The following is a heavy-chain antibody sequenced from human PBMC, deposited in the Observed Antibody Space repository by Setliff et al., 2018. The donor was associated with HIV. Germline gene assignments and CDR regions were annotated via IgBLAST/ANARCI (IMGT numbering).Heavy chain of an antibody. Sequence: SETLSLTCTVSGGSLSNHYWSWLRQSPKNGLEWIGYVCYSGSTNYKPSFKSRVSISVDTSRNQFSLNLTSLTTADTAMYYCARSYYDFWNGLPRSFDVWGQGTMVTVSS. J-gene: IGHJ3*01. CDR3: ARSYYDFWNGLPRSFDV. CDR2: VCYSGST. D-gene: IGHD3-3*01. V-gene: IGHV4-59*11. CDR1: GGSLSNHY.